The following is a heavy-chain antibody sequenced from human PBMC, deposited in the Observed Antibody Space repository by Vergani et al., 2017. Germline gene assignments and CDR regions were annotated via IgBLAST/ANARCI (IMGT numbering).Heavy chain of an antibody. J-gene: IGHJ4*02. Sequence: QVPLQESGPGLVNPSETLSLTCSVSGGSITNYYWSWIRQAAGEGLEWIGRVSVSGGTASNASLRSRVTMSIDTSTNQFSLKLTSVTAADTAIYYCSRGTPIIDYWGQGSLVTVSS. CDR1: GGSITNYY. V-gene: IGHV4-4*07. CDR3: SRGTPIIDY. CDR2: VSVSGGT. D-gene: IGHD5-24*01.